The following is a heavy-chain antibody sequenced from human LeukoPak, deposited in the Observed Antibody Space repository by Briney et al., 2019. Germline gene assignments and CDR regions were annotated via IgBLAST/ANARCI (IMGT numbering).Heavy chain of an antibody. V-gene: IGHV4-34*01. J-gene: IGHJ5*02. Sequence: SETLSLTCAVYGGSFSGYYWSWIRQPPGKGLEWIGEINHSGSTNYNPSLKSRVTISVDTSKNQFSLKLSSVTAADTAVYYCARVRSRIAVAGRFDPWGQGTLVTVSS. CDR2: INHSGST. CDR3: ARVRSRIAVAGRFDP. D-gene: IGHD6-19*01. CDR1: GGSFSGYY.